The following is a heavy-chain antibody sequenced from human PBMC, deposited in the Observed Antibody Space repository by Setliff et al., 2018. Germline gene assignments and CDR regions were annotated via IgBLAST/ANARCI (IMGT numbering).Heavy chain of an antibody. CDR1: GFVFNTYG. V-gene: IGHV3-30*02. CDR2: VRFDGSYK. J-gene: IGHJ4*02. CDR3: AKVKKPLIRGSGFDY. Sequence: QPGGSLRLSCAASGFVFNTYGMHWVRQAPGKGLDWVASVRFDGSYKVYADSVKGRFTISRDNSENTLFLQMTSLRPEDTGIYYCAKVKKPLIRGSGFDYWGRGTLVTVSS. D-gene: IGHD2-8*01.